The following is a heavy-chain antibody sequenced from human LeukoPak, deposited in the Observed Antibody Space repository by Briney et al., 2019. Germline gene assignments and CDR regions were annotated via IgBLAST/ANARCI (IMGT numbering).Heavy chain of an antibody. CDR3: AKSGGYGLIDY. Sequence: SETLSLTCTVSGGSISSYYWSWIRQPPGKGLEWIGNIYYSGNTYYNASLESRVTISVDTSKNEFSLRLNSVTAADTAMYYCAKSGGYGLIDYWGQGTLVTVSS. V-gene: IGHV4-59*04. CDR2: IYYSGNT. J-gene: IGHJ4*02. D-gene: IGHD1-26*01. CDR1: GGSISSYY.